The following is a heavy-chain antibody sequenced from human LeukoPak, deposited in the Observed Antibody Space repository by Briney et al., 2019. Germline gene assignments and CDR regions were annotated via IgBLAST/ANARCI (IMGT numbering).Heavy chain of an antibody. Sequence: SETLSLTCAVYGGSFSGYYWSWIRQPPGKGLEWIGEINHSGSTNYNPSLKSRVTISVDTSKNQFSLKLSSVTAADTAVYYCARHVWMGAKTRPDYWGQGTLVTVSS. CDR2: INHSGST. CDR1: GGSFSGYY. J-gene: IGHJ4*02. V-gene: IGHV4-34*01. D-gene: IGHD3-3*02. CDR3: ARHVWMGAKTRPDY.